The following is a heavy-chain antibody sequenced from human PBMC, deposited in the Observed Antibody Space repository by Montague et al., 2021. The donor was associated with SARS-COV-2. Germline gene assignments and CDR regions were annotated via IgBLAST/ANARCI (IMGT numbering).Heavy chain of an antibody. CDR2: SYYRSKWYN. CDR1: GDSDSGNSAA. V-gene: IGHV6-1*01. D-gene: IGHD1-26*01. Sequence: CAISGDSDSGNSAACNSIKHSPSLDLHWLVISYYRSKWYNDYAVSVKSRITINPDTSKNQISLQLNSVTPEDTAVYYFARTSASSDYWGQGTLVTVSS. CDR3: ARTSASSDY. J-gene: IGHJ4*02.